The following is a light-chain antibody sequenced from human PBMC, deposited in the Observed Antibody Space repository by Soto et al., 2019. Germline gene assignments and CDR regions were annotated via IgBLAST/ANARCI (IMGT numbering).Light chain of an antibody. CDR1: QSVSSN. Sequence: EIVMTPSPATLSVSPVERATLSCRASQSVSSNLAWYQQKPGQAPRLLIYGASTRATGIPARFSGSGSGIEFILTISSLQSEDFAVYYCQQYKNGWSFGQGTKVDIK. CDR3: QQYKNGWS. V-gene: IGKV3-15*01. J-gene: IGKJ1*01. CDR2: GAS.